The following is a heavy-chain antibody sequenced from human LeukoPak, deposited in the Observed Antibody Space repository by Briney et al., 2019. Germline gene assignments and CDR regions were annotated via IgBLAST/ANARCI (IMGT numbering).Heavy chain of an antibody. J-gene: IGHJ4*02. D-gene: IGHD2-8*02. V-gene: IGHV4-59*08. Sequence: SETLSLTCTVSGGSISSYYWSWIRQPPGKGLEWIAYICDIGSINYNPSLKSRVTISLETSKNQFSLKLSSVTAADTAVYYCAGHHPRNTVDFWGQGTLVTVSS. CDR1: GGSISSYY. CDR2: ICDIGSI. CDR3: AGHHPRNTVDF.